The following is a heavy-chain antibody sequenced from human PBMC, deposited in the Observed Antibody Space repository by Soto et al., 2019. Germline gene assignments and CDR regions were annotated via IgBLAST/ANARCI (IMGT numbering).Heavy chain of an antibody. CDR1: GGSISSYY. Sequence: QVQLQESGPGLVKPSETLSLTCTVSGGSISSYYWSWIRQPAGKGLEWIGRIYTSGSTNYNPSLKSRVTMSVDTSKNQFSLKLSSVTAADTAVYYCARDGYCSSTSRSYDYWGQGTLVTVSS. CDR2: IYTSGST. D-gene: IGHD2-2*03. V-gene: IGHV4-4*07. CDR3: ARDGYCSSTSRSYDY. J-gene: IGHJ4*02.